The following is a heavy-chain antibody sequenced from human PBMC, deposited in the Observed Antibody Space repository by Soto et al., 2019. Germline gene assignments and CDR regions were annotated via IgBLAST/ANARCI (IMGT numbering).Heavy chain of an antibody. J-gene: IGHJ4*02. CDR1: GGSFSGYY. CDR2: INHSGST. D-gene: IGHD3-10*01. Sequence: SETLSLTCVVYGGSFSGYYWSWIRQPPGKGLEWIGEINHSGSTNYNPSLKSRVTISVDTSKNQFSLKLNSMTAADTAVYYCARHNYGSGSTYFDYWGQGTLVTVS. CDR3: ARHNYGSGSTYFDY. V-gene: IGHV4-34*01.